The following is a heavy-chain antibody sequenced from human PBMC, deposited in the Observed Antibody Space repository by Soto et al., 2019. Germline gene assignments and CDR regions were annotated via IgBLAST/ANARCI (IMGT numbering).Heavy chain of an antibody. CDR1: GFTFSSYA. CDR2: ISYDGSNK. D-gene: IGHD3-10*01. V-gene: IGHV3-30-3*01. J-gene: IGHJ4*02. Sequence: QVQLVESGGGVVQPGRSLRLSCAASGFTFSSYAMHWVRQAPGKGLEWVAVISYDGSNKYYADSVKGRFTISRDNSKNTLYLQMNSLRAEDTAVYYCAREDEVWVSGSSQGGYFDSWGQGTLVTVSS. CDR3: AREDEVWVSGSSQGGYFDS.